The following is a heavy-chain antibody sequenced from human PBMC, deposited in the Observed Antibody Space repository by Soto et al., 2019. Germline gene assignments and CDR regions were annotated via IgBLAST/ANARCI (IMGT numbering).Heavy chain of an antibody. CDR1: GVPLRNYA. J-gene: IGHJ4*02. CDR2: ITGRGDIT. D-gene: IGHD6-13*01. CDR3: ARPPWGSTRWSVDR. Sequence: EVQLFESGGGLAQPGGSLRLSCVASGVPLRNYAMSWVRQAPGKGMGWVSAITGRGDITFYVDSVKGRFTISRADSKSTLCMQMNSLRAEDTAVYYCARPPWGSTRWSVDRWGQGTLVTVSS. V-gene: IGHV3-23*01.